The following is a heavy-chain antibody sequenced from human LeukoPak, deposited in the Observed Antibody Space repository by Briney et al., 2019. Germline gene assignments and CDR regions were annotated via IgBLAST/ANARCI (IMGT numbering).Heavy chain of an antibody. CDR1: GGSISSYY. V-gene: IGHV4-59*01. CDR3: ARAENRTPCFDY. D-gene: IGHD1-14*01. Sequence: SETLSLTCTVSGGSISSYYWSWIRQPPGKGLEWIGYIYYSGSTNYNPSLKSRVTISVDTSKNQFSLKLSSVTAADTAVYYCARAENRTPCFDYWGQGTLVTVSS. CDR2: IYYSGST. J-gene: IGHJ4*02.